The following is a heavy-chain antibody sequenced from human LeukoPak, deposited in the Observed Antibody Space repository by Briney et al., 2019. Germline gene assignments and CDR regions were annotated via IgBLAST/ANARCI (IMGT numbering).Heavy chain of an antibody. V-gene: IGHV1-69*05. CDR3: ASYIRAPFDI. D-gene: IGHD3-10*01. J-gene: IGHJ3*02. CDR2: IIPIFGTA. Sequence: GASVKVSCKASGGTFSSYAISWVRQAPGQGLEWMGGIIPIFGTANYAQKFQGRVTITTDESTSTAYMELSSLRAEDTAVYYCASYIRAPFDIWGQGTMVTVSS. CDR1: GGTFSSYA.